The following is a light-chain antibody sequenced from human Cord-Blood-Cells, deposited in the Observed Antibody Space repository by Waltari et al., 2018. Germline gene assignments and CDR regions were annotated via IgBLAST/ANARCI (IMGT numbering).Light chain of an antibody. Sequence: QSALTQPASVSVSPGQSITISCPGTSSAVGGYNYVSCYQQHPGKAPKLMSYDVSNRPSGVSNRFSGSKSGNTASLTIAGLQAEDEADYYCSSYTSSSTLVFGGGTKLTVL. CDR3: SSYTSSSTLV. V-gene: IGLV2-14*01. J-gene: IGLJ2*01. CDR1: SSAVGGYNY. CDR2: DVS.